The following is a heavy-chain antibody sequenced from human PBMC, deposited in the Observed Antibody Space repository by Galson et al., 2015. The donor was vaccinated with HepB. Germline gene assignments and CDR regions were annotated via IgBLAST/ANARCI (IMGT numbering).Heavy chain of an antibody. V-gene: IGHV4-4*07. J-gene: IGHJ2*01. CDR2: IYTSGST. Sequence: TLSLTCTVSGGSISSYYWSWIRQPAGKGLEWIGRIYTSGSTNYNPSLKSRVTMSVDTSKNQFSLKLGSVTAADTAVYYCARDFGYGEPHWYFDLCGRGTLVTVSS. D-gene: IGHD4-17*01. CDR3: ARDFGYGEPHWYFDL. CDR1: GGSISSYY.